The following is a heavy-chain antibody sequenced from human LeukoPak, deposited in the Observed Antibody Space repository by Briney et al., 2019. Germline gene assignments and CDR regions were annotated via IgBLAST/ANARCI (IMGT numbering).Heavy chain of an antibody. CDR3: AKGSGQYGAYDSSGLDY. CDR1: GFTFYDYA. J-gene: IGHJ4*02. Sequence: SLRLSCAASGFTFYDYAMHWVPQAPGKGLESFSGIRWNGGRIGYADSVKDRFAIARDNAKNSLYLQMSSLRAENTAFYYCAKGSGQYGAYDSSGLDYWGQGTLVTVSS. D-gene: IGHD3-22*01. CDR2: IRWNGGRI. V-gene: IGHV3-9*01.